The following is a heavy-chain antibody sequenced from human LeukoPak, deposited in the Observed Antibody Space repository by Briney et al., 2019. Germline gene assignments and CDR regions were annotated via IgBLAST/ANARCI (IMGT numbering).Heavy chain of an antibody. CDR1: GYSFTTYW. Sequence: GEPLKISCKASGYSFTTYWIGWVRQMPGKGLECMGFIYPGDSDTRYSPSFQGQVTISADKSTSTAYLQWSSLKASDTAMYYCARQGYDFWSGDRATNWFDPWGQGTLVTVSS. J-gene: IGHJ5*02. CDR2: IYPGDSDT. V-gene: IGHV5-51*01. CDR3: ARQGYDFWSGDRATNWFDP. D-gene: IGHD3-3*01.